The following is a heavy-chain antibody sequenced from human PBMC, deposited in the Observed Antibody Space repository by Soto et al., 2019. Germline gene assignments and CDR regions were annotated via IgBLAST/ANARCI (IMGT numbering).Heavy chain of an antibody. D-gene: IGHD4-17*01. J-gene: IGHJ6*01. CDR1: GFTFSSYA. Sequence: GGSLRLSCAASGFTFSSYAMHWVRQAPGKGLEWVAVISYDGSNKYYADSVKGRFTISRDNSKNTLYPQMNSLRAEDTAVYYCARVVTVTTFMRVDYYYYGMDVWGQGNTVTVSS. CDR2: ISYDGSNK. CDR3: ARVVTVTTFMRVDYYYYGMDV. V-gene: IGHV3-30-3*01.